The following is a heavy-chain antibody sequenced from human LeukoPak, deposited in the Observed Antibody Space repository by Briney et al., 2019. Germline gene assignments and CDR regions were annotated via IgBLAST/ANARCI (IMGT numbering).Heavy chain of an antibody. CDR3: ARDLGSSSWYDYYFDY. Sequence: ASVKVSCKASGGTFSSYAISWVRQAPGQGLEWMGRIIPIFGTANYAQKFQGRVTITTDGSTSTAYMELSSLRSEDTAVYYCARDLGSSSWYDYYFDYWGQGTLVTVSS. CDR1: GGTFSSYA. D-gene: IGHD6-13*01. CDR2: IIPIFGTA. V-gene: IGHV1-69*05. J-gene: IGHJ4*02.